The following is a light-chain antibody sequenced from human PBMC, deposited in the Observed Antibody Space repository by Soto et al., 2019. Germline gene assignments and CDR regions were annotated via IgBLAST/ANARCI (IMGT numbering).Light chain of an antibody. Sequence: EIVLTQSPGTLSLSPGERATLSCRASQSVSSNYLAWYQQKPGQAPRLLIYAASSRATGIPDRFSGSGSGTDFTLTINRLEPEDFAVYYCQQYGSSPITFGQGTRLETK. V-gene: IGKV3-20*01. CDR3: QQYGSSPIT. CDR1: QSVSSNY. CDR2: AAS. J-gene: IGKJ5*01.